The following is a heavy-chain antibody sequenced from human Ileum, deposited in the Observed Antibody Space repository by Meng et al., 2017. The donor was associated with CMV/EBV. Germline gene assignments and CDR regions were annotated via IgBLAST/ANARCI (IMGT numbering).Heavy chain of an antibody. J-gene: IGHJ4*02. CDR2: INPNSGGT. CDR1: GSTSTGTY. CDR3: ARALGTYSSSWYRFDY. D-gene: IGHD6-13*01. V-gene: IGHV1-2*02. Sequence: GSTSTGTYMPWVRQAPGQGLEWMGWINPNSGGTNYAQKFQGRVTMTRDTSISTAYMELSRLRSDDTAVYYCARALGTYSSSWYRFDYWGQGTLVTVSS.